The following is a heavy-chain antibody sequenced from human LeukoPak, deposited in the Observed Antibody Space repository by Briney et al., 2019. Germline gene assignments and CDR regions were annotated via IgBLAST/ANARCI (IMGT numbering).Heavy chain of an antibody. V-gene: IGHV3-66*01. D-gene: IGHD3-9*01. J-gene: IGHJ4*02. Sequence: GGSLRLSCAASGFTFSYHSMNWVRQAPGKGLEWLSIIETGGNTYYGDSVKGRFIISRDTGTNTVFLQMNFLRAEDTAVYYCARETGEIDHWGQGTLVTVSS. CDR1: GFTFSYHS. CDR2: IETGGNT. CDR3: ARETGEIDH.